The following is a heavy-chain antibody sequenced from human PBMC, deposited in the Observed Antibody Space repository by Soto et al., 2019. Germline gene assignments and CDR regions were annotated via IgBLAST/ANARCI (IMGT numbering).Heavy chain of an antibody. J-gene: IGHJ6*02. Sequence: ASVKVSCKASGGAFSNYGFSWVRQAPGQGLEWMGVIIPVLGTTNYAPKFQGRVTITADESTSTAYMELKNLRTDDTAVYYCARDDDYYAMDIWGRGTTVTVSS. V-gene: IGHV1-69*13. D-gene: IGHD3-16*01. CDR3: ARDDDYYAMDI. CDR2: IIPVLGTT. CDR1: GGAFSNYG.